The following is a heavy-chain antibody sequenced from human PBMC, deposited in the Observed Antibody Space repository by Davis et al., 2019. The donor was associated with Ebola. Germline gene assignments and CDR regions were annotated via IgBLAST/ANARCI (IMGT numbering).Heavy chain of an antibody. D-gene: IGHD3-16*01. Sequence: PGGSLRLSCAASGFTFSSYGMHWVRQAPGKGLEWVALIWYDGSNEYYADSVEGRVTISRDNSKNTLYLQMNALTAEDTAVYYCARVPGDDYYYGMDVWGQGTTVTVSS. CDR3: ARVPGDDYYYGMDV. V-gene: IGHV3-33*01. CDR2: IWYDGSNE. CDR1: GFTFSSYG. J-gene: IGHJ6*02.